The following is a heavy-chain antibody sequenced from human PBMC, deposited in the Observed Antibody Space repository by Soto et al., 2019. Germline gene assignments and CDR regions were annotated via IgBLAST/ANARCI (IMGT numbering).Heavy chain of an antibody. V-gene: IGHV1-3*01. J-gene: IGHJ4*02. CDR2: INAGNGNT. Sequence: ASVKVSCKASGYTFTSYAMHWVRQAPGQRLEWMGWINAGNGNTKYSQKFQGRVTITRDTSASTAYMELSSLRSEDTAVYYCARVLVGATPVDYWGQGILVTVS. CDR3: ARVLVGATPVDY. D-gene: IGHD1-26*01. CDR1: GYTFTSYA.